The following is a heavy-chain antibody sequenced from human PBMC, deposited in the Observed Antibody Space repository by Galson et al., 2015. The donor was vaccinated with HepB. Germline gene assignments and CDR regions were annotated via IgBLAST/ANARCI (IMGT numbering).Heavy chain of an antibody. CDR3: ARDLVGALGY. CDR1: GFTFSDYY. D-gene: IGHD1-26*01. CDR2: ISSSSSYT. J-gene: IGHJ4*02. Sequence: SLRLSCAAPGFTFSDYYMSWIRQAPGKGLEWVSYISSSSSYTNYADSVKGRFTISRDNAKNSLYLQMNSLRAEDTAVYYCARDLVGALGYWGQGTLVTVSS. V-gene: IGHV3-11*06.